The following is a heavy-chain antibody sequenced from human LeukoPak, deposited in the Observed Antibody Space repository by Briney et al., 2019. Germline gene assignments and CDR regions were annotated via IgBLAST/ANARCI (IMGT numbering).Heavy chain of an antibody. Sequence: SETLSLTCTVSGGSISSHYWSWLRQPAGKGLEYIGRIHTSGITNYNPSLKSRVTMSGDTPKNQFYLNLRSVTAADTAVYYCARDLGSNYVYFDYWGQGSLVTVSS. V-gene: IGHV4-4*07. CDR2: IHTSGIT. CDR3: ARDLGSNYVYFDY. CDR1: GGSISSHY. D-gene: IGHD1-26*01. J-gene: IGHJ4*02.